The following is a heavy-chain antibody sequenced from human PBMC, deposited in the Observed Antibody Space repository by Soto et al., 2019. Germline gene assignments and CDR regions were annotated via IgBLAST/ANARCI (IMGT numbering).Heavy chain of an antibody. V-gene: IGHV3-48*03. CDR3: AREGYSYGYFDY. CDR1: GFTFSSYE. J-gene: IGHJ4*02. Sequence: GGSVRLSCAASGFTFSSYEMNWVRQAPGKGLEWVSYISSSGSTIYYADSVKGRFTISRDNAKNSLYLQMNSLRAEDTAVYYCAREGYSYGYFDYWGQGTLVTVSS. D-gene: IGHD5-18*01. CDR2: ISSSGSTI.